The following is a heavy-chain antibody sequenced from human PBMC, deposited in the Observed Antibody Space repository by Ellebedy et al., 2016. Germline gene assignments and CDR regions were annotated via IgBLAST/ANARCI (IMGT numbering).Heavy chain of an antibody. D-gene: IGHD6-13*01. Sequence: GSLRLSCTVSAYSISSGYYWGWIRQPPGKGLEWIGSIYHSGSTYYNPSLKSRLIISVDTSKNQFSLKLSAVTAADTAVYYCAKGVYATPANWFDPWGQGTLVTVSS. J-gene: IGHJ5*02. CDR2: IYHSGST. CDR1: AYSISSGYY. CDR3: AKGVYATPANWFDP. V-gene: IGHV4-38-2*02.